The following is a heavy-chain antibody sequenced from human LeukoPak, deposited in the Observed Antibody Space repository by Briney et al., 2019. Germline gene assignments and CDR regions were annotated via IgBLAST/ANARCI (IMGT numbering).Heavy chain of an antibody. CDR2: INPNSGGT. D-gene: IGHD6-6*01. Sequence: ASVKVSCKASGYTFTGYYMHWVRQAPGQGLEWMGWINPNSGGTNYAQKFQGRVTMTRDTSISTAYMELSRLRSDDTAVYYCARGQLVREALFDYWGQGTLVTVSS. V-gene: IGHV1-2*02. CDR1: GYTFTGYY. J-gene: IGHJ4*02. CDR3: ARGQLVREALFDY.